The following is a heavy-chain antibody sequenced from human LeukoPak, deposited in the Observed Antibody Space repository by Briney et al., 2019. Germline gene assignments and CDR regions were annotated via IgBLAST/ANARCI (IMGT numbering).Heavy chain of an antibody. CDR3: ARDYYSSFDN. Sequence: PTGGSLRLSCAASGFSLSDYWMNWVRQAPGKGLVGVSRINSDGSSKSYADSVKGRFTISRDNAKNTLYLQMNSLRVEDTAVYYCARDYYSSFDNWGQGTLVTVSS. CDR2: INSDGSSK. J-gene: IGHJ4*02. D-gene: IGHD3-22*01. V-gene: IGHV3-74*01. CDR1: GFSLSDYW.